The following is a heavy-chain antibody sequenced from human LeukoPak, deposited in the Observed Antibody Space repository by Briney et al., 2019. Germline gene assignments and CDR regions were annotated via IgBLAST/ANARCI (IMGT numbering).Heavy chain of an antibody. CDR3: TTDLGTYYHGSQRLIPIDY. V-gene: IGHV3-15*01. Sequence: PGGALRLSCVDSGFTFTNAWMSWVRQAPGKGLEWIGRIKSKTDGETTNYAEPVRGRFTISRDDSKSAVYLQMNSLKIEDTAVYYCTTDLGTYYHGSQRLIPIDYWGQGTLVTVSS. D-gene: IGHD3-10*01. CDR2: IKSKTDGETT. CDR1: GFTFTNAW. J-gene: IGHJ4*02.